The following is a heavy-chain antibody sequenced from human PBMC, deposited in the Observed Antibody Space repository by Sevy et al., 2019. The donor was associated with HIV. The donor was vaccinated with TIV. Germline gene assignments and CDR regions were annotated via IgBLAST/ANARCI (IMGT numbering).Heavy chain of an antibody. CDR2: ITGSGGNT. Sequence: GGSLRLSCAATRFTFSSYAMSWVRQAPGKGLEWVSTITGSGGNTFYADSVKGRFTVSRDNSKNTLYLQMNSLRAEDTAVYYCAKSPGDNYYYYMDVWGKGTTVTVSS. J-gene: IGHJ6*03. V-gene: IGHV3-23*01. CDR3: AKSPGDNYYYYMDV. CDR1: RFTFSSYA. D-gene: IGHD2-21*02.